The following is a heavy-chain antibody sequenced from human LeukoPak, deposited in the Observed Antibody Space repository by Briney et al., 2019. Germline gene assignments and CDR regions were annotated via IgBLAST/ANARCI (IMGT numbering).Heavy chain of an antibody. CDR2: ISYDGSNK. J-gene: IGHJ5*02. V-gene: IGHV3-30-3*01. D-gene: IGHD3-22*01. CDR1: GFTFSSYA. CDR3: AKDLRSGYAPEGWFDP. Sequence: GRSLRLSCAASGFTFSSYAMHWVRQAPGKGLEWVAVISYDGSNKYYADSVKGRFTISRDNSKNTLYLQMNSLRAEDTAVYYCAKDLRSGYAPEGWFDPWGQGTLVTVSS.